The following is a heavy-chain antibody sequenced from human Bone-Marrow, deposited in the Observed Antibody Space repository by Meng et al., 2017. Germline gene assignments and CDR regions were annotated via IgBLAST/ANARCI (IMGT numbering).Heavy chain of an antibody. CDR3: ARPFDSKREDGDGSFDI. CDR1: GFTVSNNY. CDR2: LYSNGNT. V-gene: IGHV3-53*01. D-gene: IGHD3-22*01. J-gene: IGHJ3*02. Sequence: GESLKISCAASGFTVSNNYMSWVRQAPGKGLECVSALYSNGNTYYGDSVKGRFTISRDNSKNTLYLQMNNLRAEDTAVYYCARPFDSKREDGDGSFDIWGQGKKV.